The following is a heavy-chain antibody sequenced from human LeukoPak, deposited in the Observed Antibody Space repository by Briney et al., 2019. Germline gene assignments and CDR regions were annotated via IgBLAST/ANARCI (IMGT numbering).Heavy chain of an antibody. V-gene: IGHV3-48*03. CDR1: GFTFSSYE. D-gene: IGHD3-3*01. CDR2: ISSSGSTI. CDR3: AREYYDFWSGYYTRYFDY. Sequence: GGSLRLSCAASGFTFSSYEMNWVRQAPGKGLEWVSYISSSGSTIYYADSVKGRFTISRDNAKNSRYLQMNSLRAEDTAVYYCAREYYDFWSGYYTRYFDYWGQGTLVTVSS. J-gene: IGHJ4*02.